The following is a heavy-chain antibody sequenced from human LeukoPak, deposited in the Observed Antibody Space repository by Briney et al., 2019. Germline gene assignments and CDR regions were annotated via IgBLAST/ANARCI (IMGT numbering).Heavy chain of an antibody. CDR2: INPNSGGT. CDR1: GYTFTGYY. D-gene: IGHD6-13*01. J-gene: IGHJ4*02. V-gene: IGHV1-2*02. CDR3: AREVGIAAAGTCDY. Sequence: ASVKVSCKASGYTFTGYYMHWVRQAPGQGLEWMGWINPNSGGTNYAQKFQGRVTMTRDTSISTAYMELSRLRSDDTAVYYCAREVGIAAAGTCDYWGQGTLVTVSS.